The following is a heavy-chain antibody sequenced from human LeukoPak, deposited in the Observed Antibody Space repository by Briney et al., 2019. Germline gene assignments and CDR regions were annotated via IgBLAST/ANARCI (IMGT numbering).Heavy chain of an antibody. D-gene: IGHD4-17*01. CDR2: IYSIGST. CDR1: SGSIRNYF. V-gene: IGHV4-4*07. J-gene: IGHJ4*02. CDR3: ARHYYGDYYFDY. Sequence: SETLSLTCTVSSGSIRNYFWSWIRQPAGKGLEWIGRIYSIGSTNYNPSLKSRVTMSVDTSKNQFSLKLGSVTAADTAVYYCARHYYGDYYFDYWGQGILVTVSS.